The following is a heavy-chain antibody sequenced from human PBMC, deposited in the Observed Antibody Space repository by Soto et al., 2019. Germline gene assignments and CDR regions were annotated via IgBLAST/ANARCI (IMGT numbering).Heavy chain of an antibody. CDR2: ISAYNGNT. CDR1: GYTFTSYG. J-gene: IGHJ6*02. D-gene: IGHD5-18*01. CDR3: ARGKARHSPKTYYGMDV. V-gene: IGHV1-18*01. Sequence: ASVKVSCKASGYTFTSYGISWVRQAPGQGLEWMGWISAYNGNTNYAQKLQGRVTMTTDTSTSTAYMELRSLRSDDTAVYYCARGKARHSPKTYYGMDVWGQGTTVTVSS.